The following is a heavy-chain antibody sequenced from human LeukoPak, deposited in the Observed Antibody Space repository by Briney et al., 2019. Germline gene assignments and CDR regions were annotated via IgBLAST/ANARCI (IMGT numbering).Heavy chain of an antibody. CDR3: AREGGYSNYGNYYYYMDV. CDR2: ISSSSSYI. J-gene: IGHJ6*03. D-gene: IGHD4-11*01. CDR1: GFTFSSYS. V-gene: IGHV3-21*01. Sequence: GGSLRLSCAASGFTFSSYSINWVRQAPGKGLEGVSSISSSSSYIYYTDSVKGRFTISRDNAKNSLYLQMNSLRAEDTAVYYCAREGGYSNYGNYYYYMDVWGKGTTVTVSS.